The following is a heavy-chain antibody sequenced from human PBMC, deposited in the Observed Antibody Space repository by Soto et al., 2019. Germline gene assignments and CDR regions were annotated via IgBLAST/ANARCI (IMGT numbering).Heavy chain of an antibody. D-gene: IGHD1-1*01. V-gene: IGHV1-69*01. CDR1: RDTFDSYA. J-gene: IGHJ4*02. CDR2: IIPILGTT. CDR3: AAGGKNGYIK. Sequence: QVQLVQSGAEERMPGSSVKVSCKASRDTFDSYAMTWVRLAPGQGLEWMGGIIPILGTTKYAQKFQGRVTMTADESTSTVSMELTSLRSEDGAVYYCAAGGKNGYIKWGQGTQVTVSS.